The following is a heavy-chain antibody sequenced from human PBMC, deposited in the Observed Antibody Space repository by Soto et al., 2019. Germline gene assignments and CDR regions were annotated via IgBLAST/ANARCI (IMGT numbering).Heavy chain of an antibody. CDR3: ARRGGATTAFDI. V-gene: IGHV4-39*01. CDR1: GGSISSSSYY. CDR2: IYYSGST. Sequence: SETLSLTCTVSGGSISSSSYYWGWIRQPPGKGLEWIGSIYYSGSTYYNPSLKSRVTISVDTSKNQFSLKLSSVTAADTAVYYCARRGGATTAFDIWGQGTMVTVSS. J-gene: IGHJ3*02. D-gene: IGHD1-26*01.